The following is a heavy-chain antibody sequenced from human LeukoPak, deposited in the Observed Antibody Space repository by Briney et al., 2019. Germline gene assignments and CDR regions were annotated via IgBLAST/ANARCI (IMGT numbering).Heavy chain of an antibody. CDR3: AKDSERYGVLEY. CDR2: ISGRGDST. CDR1: GFTFSTYG. J-gene: IGHJ4*02. V-gene: IGHV3-23*01. D-gene: IGHD4-17*01. Sequence: GGSLRLSCVASGFTFSTYGMTWVRQGPGKGLEWASTISGRGDSTFYADSVKGRFTISRDNSKNTVYLQLNNLRDEDTAVYYCAKDSERYGVLEYWGQGTLVSVSA.